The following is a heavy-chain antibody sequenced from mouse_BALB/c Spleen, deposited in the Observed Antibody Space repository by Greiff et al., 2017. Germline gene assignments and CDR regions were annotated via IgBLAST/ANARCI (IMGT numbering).Heavy chain of an antibody. V-gene: IGHV1-4*02. CDR2: INPSSGYT. J-gene: IGHJ1*01. CDR1: GYTFTSYT. CDR3: ARYRYGSEGWYFDV. Sequence: VQLQESAAELARPGASVKMSCKASGYTFTSYTMHWVKQRPGQGLEWIGYINPSSGYTEYNQKFKDKTTLTADNSSSTAYMELRSLTSEDSAVYYCARYRYGSEGWYFDVWGAGTTVTVSS. D-gene: IGHD1-1*01.